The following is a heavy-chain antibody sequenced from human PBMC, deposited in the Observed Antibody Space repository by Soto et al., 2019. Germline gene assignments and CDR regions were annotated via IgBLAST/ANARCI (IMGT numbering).Heavy chain of an antibody. CDR3: ARGPYGSGSYSYSDY. J-gene: IGHJ4*02. D-gene: IGHD3-10*01. CDR2: IKSKTDGGTT. V-gene: IGHV3-15*01. CDR1: GFTFSNAW. Sequence: PGGSLRLSCAASGFTFSNAWMSWVRQAPGKGLEWVGRIKSKTDGGTTDYAAPVKGRFTISRDDSKNTLYLQMNSLKTEDTAVYYCARGPYGSGSYSYSDYWGQGILVTVSS.